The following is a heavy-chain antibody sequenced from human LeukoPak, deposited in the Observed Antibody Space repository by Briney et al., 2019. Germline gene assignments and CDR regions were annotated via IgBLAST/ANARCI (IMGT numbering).Heavy chain of an antibody. Sequence: PGRSLRLSCAASGFTFSSYGMHWVRQAPGKGLEWVAVISYDGSYKYYADSVKGRFTISRDNSKNTLYLQMNSLRAEDTAVYYCVKDNREEDWFDPWGQGTLVTVSS. V-gene: IGHV3-30*18. CDR1: GFTFSSYG. CDR2: ISYDGSYK. D-gene: IGHD2/OR15-2a*01. J-gene: IGHJ5*02. CDR3: VKDNREEDWFDP.